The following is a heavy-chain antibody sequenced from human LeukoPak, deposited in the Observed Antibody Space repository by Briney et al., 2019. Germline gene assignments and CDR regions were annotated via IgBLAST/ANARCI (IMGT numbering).Heavy chain of an antibody. J-gene: IGHJ4*02. V-gene: IGHV4-38-2*02. CDR1: GYSISSGYY. CDR2: IYHSGST. Sequence: SETLSLTCTVSGYSISSGYYWGWIRQPPGKGLEWIGSIYHSGSTYYNPSLKNRLTISVDTSKNQFSLKLSSVTAADTAVYYCARTRYYYGSRSYGAPYYFDYWGQGTLVTVSS. D-gene: IGHD3-10*01. CDR3: ARTRYYYGSRSYGAPYYFDY.